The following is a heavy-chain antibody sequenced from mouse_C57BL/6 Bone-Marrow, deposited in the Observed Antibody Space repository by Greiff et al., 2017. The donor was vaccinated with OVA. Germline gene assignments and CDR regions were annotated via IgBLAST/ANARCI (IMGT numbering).Heavy chain of an antibody. V-gene: IGHV1-55*01. D-gene: IGHD1-1*01. CDR3: ARSSSYWYFDV. CDR2: IYPGSGST. CDR1: TSYW. J-gene: IGHJ1*03. Sequence: QVQLKESGAELVKPGASVKMSFTSYWITWVKQRPGQGLEWIGDIYPGSGSTNYNEKFKSKATLTVDTSSSTAYMQLSSLTSEDSAVYYCARSSSYWYFDVWGTGTTVTVSS.